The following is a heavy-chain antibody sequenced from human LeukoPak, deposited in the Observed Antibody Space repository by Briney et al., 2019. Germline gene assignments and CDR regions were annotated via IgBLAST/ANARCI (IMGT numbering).Heavy chain of an antibody. D-gene: IGHD2-15*01. Sequence: PGGSLRLSCAASGFTLRNCGMLWVRQAPGKGLEWVAVIWYDGITKYYADSVKGRFTISRDNSKNTLYLQMNSLRAEDTAVYYCAKDDLAVVVVAATQPNWFDPWGQGTLVTVSS. CDR1: GFTLRNCG. CDR3: AKDDLAVVVVAATQPNWFDP. CDR2: IWYDGITK. V-gene: IGHV3-30*02. J-gene: IGHJ5*02.